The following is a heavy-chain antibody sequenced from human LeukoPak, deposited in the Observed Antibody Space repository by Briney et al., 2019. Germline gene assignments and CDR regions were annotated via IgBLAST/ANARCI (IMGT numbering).Heavy chain of an antibody. Sequence: PGGSLRLSCAASGFTFSSYAMHWVRQAPGKGLEWVAVISYDGSNKYYADSVKGRFTISRDNSKNTLYLQMSSLRAEDTAVYYCARAGYFDYWGQGTLVTVSS. J-gene: IGHJ4*02. CDR1: GFTFSSYA. CDR3: ARAGYFDY. CDR2: ISYDGSNK. V-gene: IGHV3-30-3*01.